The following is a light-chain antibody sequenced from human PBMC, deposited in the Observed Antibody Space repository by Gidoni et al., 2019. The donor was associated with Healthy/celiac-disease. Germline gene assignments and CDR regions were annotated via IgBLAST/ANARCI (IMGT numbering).Light chain of an antibody. CDR3: QQYYSTLT. CDR1: QSDLYSSNQKNY. J-gene: IGKJ4*01. CDR2: WAS. Sequence: DIVMTQSPDSLAVSLGERATINCKSSQSDLYSSNQKNYLAWYQQKPGQPPKLLIYWASTRESGVPDRFSGSGSGTDFTLTISSLQAEDVAVYYCQQYYSTLTFGGGTKVEIK. V-gene: IGKV4-1*01.